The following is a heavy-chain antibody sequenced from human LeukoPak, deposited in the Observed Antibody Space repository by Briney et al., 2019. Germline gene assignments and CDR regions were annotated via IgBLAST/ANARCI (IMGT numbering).Heavy chain of an antibody. D-gene: IGHD1/OR15-1a*01. CDR2: ISGSGGTT. Sequence: GGSLRLSCAASGLTFSTYAMSWVRQAPGKGLEWVSGISGSGGTTYYADSVKGRFTISRDNSKNTLYMQMNSLRAADTAVYYCAKDRSGENNDVALDIWGQGTLVSVSS. CDR3: AKDRSGENNDVALDI. J-gene: IGHJ3*02. CDR1: GLTFSTYA. V-gene: IGHV3-23*01.